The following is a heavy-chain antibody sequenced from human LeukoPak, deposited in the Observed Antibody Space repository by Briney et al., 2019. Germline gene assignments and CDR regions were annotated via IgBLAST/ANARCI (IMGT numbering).Heavy chain of an antibody. D-gene: IGHD3-10*01. Sequence: ASVKVSCKASGYTFTSYDINWVRQATGQGLEWMGWMNPNSGNTGYAQKFQGRVTMTRNTSISTAYMELSSLGSEDTAVYYCARRLAMVRGVIRPIDYWGQGTLVTVSS. CDR3: ARRLAMVRGVIRPIDY. CDR2: MNPNSGNT. V-gene: IGHV1-8*01. J-gene: IGHJ4*02. CDR1: GYTFTSYD.